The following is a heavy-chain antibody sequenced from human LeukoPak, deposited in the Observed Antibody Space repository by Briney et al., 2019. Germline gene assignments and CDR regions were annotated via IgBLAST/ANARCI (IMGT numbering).Heavy chain of an antibody. CDR2: IYYSGST. V-gene: IGHV4-59*08. CDR1: GGSISSYY. CDR3: ARSTTVTTWGVRFDP. Sequence: PSETLSLTCTVSGGSISSYYWSWIRQPPGKGLEWIGYIYYSGSTNYNPSLKSRVTISVDTSKNQFSLKLSSVTAADTAVYYCARSTTVTTWGVRFDPWGQGTLVTVSS. J-gene: IGHJ5*02. D-gene: IGHD4-11*01.